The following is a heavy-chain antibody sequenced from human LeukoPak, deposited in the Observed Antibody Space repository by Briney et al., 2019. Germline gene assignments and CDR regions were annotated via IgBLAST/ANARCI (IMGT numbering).Heavy chain of an antibody. CDR1: GGSISSFY. CDR2: IYYTGST. D-gene: IGHD6-13*01. Sequence: SETLSLTCTVSGGSISSFYWSWLRQPPGKGLEWIGNIYYTGSTNYNPSLKSRVTLSVDTSKSQFSLKLSSVTAADTAVYYCARDSISIAAAALDYWGQGTLDTVSS. V-gene: IGHV4-59*01. CDR3: ARDSISIAAAALDY. J-gene: IGHJ4*02.